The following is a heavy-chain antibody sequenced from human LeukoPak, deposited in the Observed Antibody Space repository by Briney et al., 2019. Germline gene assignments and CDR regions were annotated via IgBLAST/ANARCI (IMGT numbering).Heavy chain of an antibody. D-gene: IGHD3-3*01. CDR1: GRSISSYY. J-gene: IGHJ5*02. V-gene: IGHV4-59*01. CDR3: ARGEAYYDFWSGYYGGNWFDP. CDR2: IHYSGRT. Sequence: SETLSLTCTVSGRSISSYYGGWIRQPPGKGLEWIGYIHYSGRTNYNPSLKSRVIISVDTSKNQCSLKLSSVTAADTAVYYCARGEAYYDFWSGYYGGNWFDPWGQGTLVTVSS.